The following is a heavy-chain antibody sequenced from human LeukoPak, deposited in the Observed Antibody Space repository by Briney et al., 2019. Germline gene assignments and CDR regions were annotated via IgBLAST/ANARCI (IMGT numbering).Heavy chain of an antibody. Sequence: SETLSLTCTVSGGFISSGGYYWSWIRLHPGKGLEWSGYIYYSGSTYYNPSLKSRVTISVDTSKNQFSLKLSSVTAADTAVYYCARLRDYDFWSGYYQNYYYGMDVWGQGTTVTVSS. J-gene: IGHJ6*02. D-gene: IGHD3-3*01. V-gene: IGHV4-31*03. CDR2: IYYSGST. CDR3: ARLRDYDFWSGYYQNYYYGMDV. CDR1: GGFISSGGYY.